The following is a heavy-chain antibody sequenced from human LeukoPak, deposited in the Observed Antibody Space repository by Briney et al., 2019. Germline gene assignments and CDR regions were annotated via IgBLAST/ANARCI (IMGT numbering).Heavy chain of an antibody. V-gene: IGHV4-4*07. CDR2: IYTSGST. CDR3: ARGTFYCSSTSCYRGIYYYYGMDV. J-gene: IGHJ6*02. CDR1: GFTFSDYG. D-gene: IGHD2-2*01. Sequence: GSLRLSCAASGFTFSDYGIHWVRQPAGKGLEWIGRIYTSGSTNYNPSLKSRVTISVDTSKNQFSLKLSSVTAADTAVYYCARGTFYCSSTSCYRGIYYYYGMDVWGQGATVTVSS.